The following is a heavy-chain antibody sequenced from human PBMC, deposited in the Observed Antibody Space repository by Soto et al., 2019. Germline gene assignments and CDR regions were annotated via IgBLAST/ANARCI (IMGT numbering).Heavy chain of an antibody. CDR1: GGSISSGGYY. Sequence: QVQLQESGPGLVKPSQTLSLTCTVSGGSISSGGYYWSWIRQHPGKGLEWIGYIYYSGSTYYNPSLKSRVTISGDTAKNQFSLKLSSGTAADTAVYYCARGLEGATDYWGQGTLVTVSS. V-gene: IGHV4-31*03. D-gene: IGHD1-26*01. CDR2: IYYSGST. CDR3: ARGLEGATDY. J-gene: IGHJ4*02.